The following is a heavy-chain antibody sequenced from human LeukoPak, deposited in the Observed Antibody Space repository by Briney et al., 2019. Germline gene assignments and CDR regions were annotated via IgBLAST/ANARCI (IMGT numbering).Heavy chain of an antibody. D-gene: IGHD3-16*02. CDR3: ARDNSVGDIAWWFDP. CDR1: GYTFTSYY. Sequence: ASVKVSCKASGYTFTSYYMHWVRQAPGQGLEWMGIINPSGGSTSYAQKFQGRVTTTRDMSTSTVYMELSSLRSEDTAVYYCARDNSVGDIAWWFDPWGQGTLVTVSS. V-gene: IGHV1-46*01. CDR2: INPSGGST. J-gene: IGHJ5*02.